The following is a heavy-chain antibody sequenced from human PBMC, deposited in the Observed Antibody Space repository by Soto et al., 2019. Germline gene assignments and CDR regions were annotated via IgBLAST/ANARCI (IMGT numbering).Heavy chain of an antibody. V-gene: IGHV3-33*01. CDR3: ASDYASSWCPSY. CDR2: IWYDGSDR. J-gene: IGHJ4*02. Sequence: QVQLVESGGGVVQSGRSLRLSCEASGFTFSKYGMHWVRQAPGKGLEWVAVIWYDGSDRWYADSVKGRFSISRDNSKNTMYLQMSNLRVEDTAVYFCASDYASSWCPSYWGQGTLVAVSS. CDR1: GFTFSKYG. D-gene: IGHD6-13*01.